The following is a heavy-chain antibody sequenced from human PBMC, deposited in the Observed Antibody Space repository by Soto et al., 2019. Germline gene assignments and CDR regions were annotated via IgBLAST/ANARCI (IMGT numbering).Heavy chain of an antibody. CDR2: IWYDGSNK. CDR3: ATDLIAAPAGGYYGMDV. D-gene: IGHD6-13*01. J-gene: IGHJ6*02. V-gene: IGHV3-33*01. CDR1: GFTFSSYG. Sequence: PGGSLRLSCAASGFTFSSYGMHWVRQAPGKGLEWVAVIWYDGSNKYYADSVKGRFTISRDNSKNTLYLQMNSLRAEDTAVYYCATDLIAAPAGGYYGMDVWGQGTTVTVSS.